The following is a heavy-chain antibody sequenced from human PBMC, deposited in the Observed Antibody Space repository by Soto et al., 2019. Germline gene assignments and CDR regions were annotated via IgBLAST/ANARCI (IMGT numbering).Heavy chain of an antibody. V-gene: IGHV1-18*01. D-gene: IGHD6-19*01. CDR2: ISAYNGNT. CDR1: GYTFTSYG. Sequence: ASVKVSCKASGYTFTSYGISWVRQAPGQGLEWMGWISAYNGNTNYAQKLQGRVTMTTDTSTSTAYMELRSLRSDDTAVYYCARVSQYSSGWYGGVFDYWGQGTLVTVSS. CDR3: ARVSQYSSGWYGGVFDY. J-gene: IGHJ4*02.